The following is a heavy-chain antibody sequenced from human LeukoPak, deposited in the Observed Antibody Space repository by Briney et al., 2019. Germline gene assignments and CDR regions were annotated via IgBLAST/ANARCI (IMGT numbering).Heavy chain of an antibody. D-gene: IGHD4-11*01. V-gene: IGHV1-2*02. Sequence: ASVKVSCKASGYTFTGYYMHWLRQAPGQGLEWMGWINPNSGGTNYAQKFQGRVTMTRDTSISTAYMELSRLRSDDTAVYYCARWMATVTTPDYWGQGTLVTVSS. CDR3: ARWMATVTTPDY. CDR2: INPNSGGT. CDR1: GYTFTGYY. J-gene: IGHJ4*02.